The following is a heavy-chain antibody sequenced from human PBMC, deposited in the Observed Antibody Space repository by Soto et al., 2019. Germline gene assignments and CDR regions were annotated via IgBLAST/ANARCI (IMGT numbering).Heavy chain of an antibody. CDR1: GGSISSGGYY. CDR3: ARDSRIAVAGDYYYYGMDV. CDR2: IYYRGST. J-gene: IGHJ6*02. D-gene: IGHD6-19*01. Sequence: QVQLQESGPGLVKPSQTLSLTCTVSGGSISSGGYYWSWIRQHPGKGLEWIGYIYYRGSTYYNPSLKSRVTLSVATSKNQFSLKLSSVTAADTAVYYCARDSRIAVAGDYYYYGMDVWGQGTTVTVSS. V-gene: IGHV4-31*03.